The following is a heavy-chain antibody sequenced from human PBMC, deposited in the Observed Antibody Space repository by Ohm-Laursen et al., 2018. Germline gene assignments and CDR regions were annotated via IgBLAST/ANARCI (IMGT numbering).Heavy chain of an antibody. CDR3: AKDRCSSTSCYGYYYYGMDV. CDR2: ISYDGSNK. CDR1: GFTFSSYS. J-gene: IGHJ6*02. Sequence: SLRLSCAASGFTFSSYSMNWVRQAPGKGLEWVAVISYDGSNKYYADSVKGRFTISRDNSKNTLYLQMNSLRAEDTAVYYCAKDRCSSTSCYGYYYYGMDVWGQGTTVTVSS. D-gene: IGHD2-2*01. V-gene: IGHV3-30*18.